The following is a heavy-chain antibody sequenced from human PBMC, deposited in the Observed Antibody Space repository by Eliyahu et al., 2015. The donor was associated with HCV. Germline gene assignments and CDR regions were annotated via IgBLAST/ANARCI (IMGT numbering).Heavy chain of an antibody. CDR1: GFTFRNXA. CDR3: AKLIDESSSGNYFDY. Sequence: EVQLLESGGDLVQPGGSLRLXCAXSGFTFRNXAXSWVRQXPGKGLEWLSAISSSGGGTFHADSVKGRFTISRDNSKDTLYLQMDSLRVDDTAVYFCAKLIDESSSGNYFDYWGQGTQVTVSS. CDR2: ISSSGGGT. J-gene: IGHJ4*02. V-gene: IGHV3-23*01. D-gene: IGHD6-6*01.